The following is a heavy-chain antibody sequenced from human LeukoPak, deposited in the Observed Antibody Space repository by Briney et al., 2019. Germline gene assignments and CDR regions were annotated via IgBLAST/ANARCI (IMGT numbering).Heavy chain of an antibody. D-gene: IGHD3-9*01. CDR3: ARDKRVTYYDILYYFDY. CDR2: ISAYNGNT. J-gene: IGHJ4*02. V-gene: IGHV1-18*01. Sequence: GASVKVSCKASGYTFTSYGISWVRQAPGQGLEWMWWISAYNGNTNYAQKLQGRVTITTDTSTSTAYMELRSLRSDDTAVYYCARDKRVTYYDILYYFDYWGQGTLVTVSS. CDR1: GYTFTSYG.